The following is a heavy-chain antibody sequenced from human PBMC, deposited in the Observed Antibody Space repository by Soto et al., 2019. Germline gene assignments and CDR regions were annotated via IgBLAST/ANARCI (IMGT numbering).Heavy chain of an antibody. J-gene: IGHJ4*02. D-gene: IGHD3-10*01. CDR3: ARGPGGFGDFSLVY. CDR1: GGSISQYY. CDR2: IYSGGST. V-gene: IGHV4-4*07. Sequence: QVQLQESGPGLVKPSETLSLSCSVSGGSISQYYWSWIRQPAGKGLEWIGRIYSGGSTNYNPSLESRVTMSVDTSKNKFSLKLSSVTAADTAVYYCARGPGGFGDFSLVYWGQGTLVTVSS.